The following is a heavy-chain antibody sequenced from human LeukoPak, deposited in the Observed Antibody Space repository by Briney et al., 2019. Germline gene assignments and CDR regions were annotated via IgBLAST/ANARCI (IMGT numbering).Heavy chain of an antibody. CDR3: ASFSGSSSSWYSYYYYYYMDV. CDR2: IIPIFGTA. D-gene: IGHD6-13*01. CDR1: GGTFSSYA. J-gene: IGHJ6*03. Sequence: ASVKVSCKASGGTFSSYAISWVRQAPGQGLEWMGGIIPIFGTANYAQKFQGRVTITADESTSTAYMELSSLRSEDTAVYYCASFSGSSSSWYSYYYYYYMDVWGKGTTVTISS. V-gene: IGHV1-69*13.